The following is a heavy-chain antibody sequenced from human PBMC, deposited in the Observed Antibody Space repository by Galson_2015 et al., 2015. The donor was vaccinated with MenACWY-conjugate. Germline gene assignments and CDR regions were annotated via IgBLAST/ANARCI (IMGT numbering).Heavy chain of an antibody. D-gene: IGHD3-9*01. V-gene: IGHV3-48*02. CDR2: ISSSSTTM. Sequence: SLRLSCAASGFTFSKYGMNWVRQAPGKGLERVSYISSSSTTMWYADSVKGLFTVSRDNAKNSLYLQMNSLRDEDTAVYYCARSVYYDVLTGQDYWGQGTLVTVSS. J-gene: IGHJ4*02. CDR3: ARSVYYDVLTGQDY. CDR1: GFTFSKYG.